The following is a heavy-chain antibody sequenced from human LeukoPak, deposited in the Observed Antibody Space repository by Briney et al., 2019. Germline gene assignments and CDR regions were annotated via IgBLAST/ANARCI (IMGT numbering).Heavy chain of an antibody. CDR2: IISIFGTP. J-gene: IGHJ4*02. Sequence: SVKVSCKASGGTFSNFGITWVRQAPGQGLEWMERIISIFGTPNYAQKFQGRVTITTDESTSTAYMDLYSLRSEDTAVYYCAREGFCVGDTCHGRDKVLDYWGQGTLVTVSS. V-gene: IGHV1-69*05. CDR1: GGTFSNFG. D-gene: IGHD2-15*01. CDR3: AREGFCVGDTCHGRDKVLDY.